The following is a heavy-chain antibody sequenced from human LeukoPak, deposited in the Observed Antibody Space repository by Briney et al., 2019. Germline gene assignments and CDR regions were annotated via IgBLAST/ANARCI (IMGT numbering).Heavy chain of an antibody. J-gene: IGHJ4*02. CDR2: LRYDGSNK. V-gene: IGHV3-30*02. Sequence: AGGSLRLSCAASGFTFSSYGMHWVRQAPGKGLEWVAFLRYDGSNKYYADSVKGRFTISRDNSKNTLYLQMNSLRAEDTAVYYCAKDKGYYYDSSGLMGTFDYWGQGTLVTVSS. CDR1: GFTFSSYG. D-gene: IGHD3-22*01. CDR3: AKDKGYYYDSSGLMGTFDY.